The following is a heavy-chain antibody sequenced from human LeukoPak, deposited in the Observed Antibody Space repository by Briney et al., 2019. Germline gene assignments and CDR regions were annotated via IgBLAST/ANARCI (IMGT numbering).Heavy chain of an antibody. CDR1: GYTFTGYY. Sequence: ASVKVSCKASGYTFTGYYMHWVRQAPGQGLEWMGWINPNSGGTNYAQNFQGRVTMTRDTSISTAYMELSRLRSDDMAMYYCARGRYCSGGSCYSDWFDPWGQGTLVTVSS. CDR3: ARGRYCSGGSCYSDWFDP. CDR2: INPNSGGT. V-gene: IGHV1-2*02. J-gene: IGHJ5*02. D-gene: IGHD2-15*01.